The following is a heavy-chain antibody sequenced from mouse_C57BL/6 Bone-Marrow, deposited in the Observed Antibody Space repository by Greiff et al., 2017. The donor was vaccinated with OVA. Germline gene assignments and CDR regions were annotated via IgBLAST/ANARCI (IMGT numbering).Heavy chain of an antibody. CDR2: ISYDGSN. D-gene: IGHD1-1*01. CDR3: AREEITTVVAPYAMDY. CDR1: GYSITSGYY. Sequence: EVQLQQSGPGLVKPSQSLSLTCSVTGYSITSGYYWNWIRQFPGNKLEWMGYISYDGSNNYNPSLKNRISITRDTSKNQFFLKLNSVTTEDTATYYCAREEITTVVAPYAMDYWGQGTSVTVSS. V-gene: IGHV3-6*01. J-gene: IGHJ4*01.